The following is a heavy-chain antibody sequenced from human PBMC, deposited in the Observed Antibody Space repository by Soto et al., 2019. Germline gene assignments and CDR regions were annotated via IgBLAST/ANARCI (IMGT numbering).Heavy chain of an antibody. J-gene: IGHJ4*02. CDR2: ISHSGSI. V-gene: IGHV4-59*08. CDR1: GGSISSYY. CDR3: ARGGGPNWGFFIY. D-gene: IGHD7-27*01. Sequence: QVQLQESGPGLVKPSETLSLTCTVSGGSISSYYWSWIRQPPGKGVEWIGYISHSGSIDYNPSLKGGVAISRDTSKNQSSLKLSSVTAADTAVYYCARGGGPNWGFFIYWGKGTLVAVSS.